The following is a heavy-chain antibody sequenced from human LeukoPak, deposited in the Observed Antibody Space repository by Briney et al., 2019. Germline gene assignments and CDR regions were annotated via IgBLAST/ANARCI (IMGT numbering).Heavy chain of an antibody. J-gene: IGHJ4*02. D-gene: IGHD3-9*01. CDR3: ARENYDILTGYPHFDY. V-gene: IGHV4-4*07. CDR1: GGSISSYY. Sequence: SETLSLTCTVSGGSISSYYWSWIRQPAGKGLEWIGRIYTSGSTNYNPSLKSRVTMSVDTSKNQFSLKLSSVTAADTAAYYCARENYDILTGYPHFDYWGQGTLVTVSS. CDR2: IYTSGST.